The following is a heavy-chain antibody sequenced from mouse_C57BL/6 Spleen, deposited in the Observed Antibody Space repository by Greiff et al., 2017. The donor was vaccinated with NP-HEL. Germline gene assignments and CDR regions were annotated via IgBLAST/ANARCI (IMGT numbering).Heavy chain of an antibody. V-gene: IGHV1-52*01. CDR3: ARSGDEYEDYAMDY. J-gene: IGHJ4*01. CDR1: GYTFTSYW. D-gene: IGHD2-4*01. CDR2: IDPSDSET. Sequence: QVQLQQPGAELVRPGSSVKLSCKASGYTFTSYWMHWVKQRPIQGLEWIGNIDPSDSETHYNQKFKDKATLTVDKSSSTAYMQLSSLTSEDSAVYYCARSGDEYEDYAMDYWGQGTSVTVSS.